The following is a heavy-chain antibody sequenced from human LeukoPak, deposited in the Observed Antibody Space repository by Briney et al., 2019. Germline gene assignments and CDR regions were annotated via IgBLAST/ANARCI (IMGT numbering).Heavy chain of an antibody. CDR1: GGSFSGYY. J-gene: IGHJ4*02. Sequence: SETLSLTCAVYGGSFSGYYWSWIRQPPGKGLEWIGEINHSGSTNYNPSLKSRVTISVDTSKNQFSLKLSSVTAADTAVYYCARAPHFFDTTGSRYYFDYWGQGALVTVSS. V-gene: IGHV4-34*01. CDR2: INHSGST. CDR3: ARAPHFFDTTGSRYYFDY. D-gene: IGHD3-22*01.